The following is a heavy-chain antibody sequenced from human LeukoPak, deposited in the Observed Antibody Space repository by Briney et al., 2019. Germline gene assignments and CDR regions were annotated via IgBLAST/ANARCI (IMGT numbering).Heavy chain of an antibody. CDR3: ARATGVLWFGEYYGTDV. J-gene: IGHJ6*02. D-gene: IGHD3-10*01. V-gene: IGHV4-59*01. Sequence: SETLSLTCTVSGGSISSYYWSWIRQPPGKGLEWIGYIYYSGSTNYNPSRKSRVTISVDTSKNQFSLKLSSVTAADTAVYYCARATGVLWFGEYYGTDVWGQGTTVTVSS. CDR2: IYYSGST. CDR1: GGSISSYY.